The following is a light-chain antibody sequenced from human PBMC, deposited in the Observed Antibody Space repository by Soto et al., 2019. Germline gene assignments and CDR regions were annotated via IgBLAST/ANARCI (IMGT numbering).Light chain of an antibody. V-gene: IGKV1-27*01. CDR1: QSISNY. CDR3: QRYNSAPRT. Sequence: DIQMSQAPSSLSVSVGDRDTITCRASQSISNYLAWYQQKPGKVPKLLLYAASTLQSGVRSRFSGSGSGTDFTLTISSLQPEDVATYYCQRYNSAPRTFGKGTKVDIK. J-gene: IGKJ1*01. CDR2: AAS.